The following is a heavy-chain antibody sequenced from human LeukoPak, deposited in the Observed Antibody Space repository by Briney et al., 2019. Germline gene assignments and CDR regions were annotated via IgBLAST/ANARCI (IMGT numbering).Heavy chain of an antibody. CDR1: GFILSTHG. J-gene: IGHJ4*02. CDR2: MWYDGSRE. CDR3: ARDLSFGSLDF. D-gene: IGHD1-26*01. V-gene: IGHV3-33*01. Sequence: GGSLRLSCAASGFILSTHGMHWVRQAPGKGLEWVAGMWYDGSREDYADSVKGRFTISRDMSKNTLNLQMNSLRVEDTAMFYCARDLSFGSLDFRGQGTLVIVSS.